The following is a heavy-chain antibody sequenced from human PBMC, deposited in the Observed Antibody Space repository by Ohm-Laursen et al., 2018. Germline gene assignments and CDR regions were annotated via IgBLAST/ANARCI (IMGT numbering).Heavy chain of an antibody. CDR2: IKQDESEK. J-gene: IGHJ6*02. CDR1: GFTFSTYW. CDR3: ARDFRREYCSGGSCYNGLDV. V-gene: IGHV3-7*01. Sequence: GSLRLSCAASGFTFSTYWMSWVRQAPGKGLEWVANIKQDESEKLYLDSVKGRFTVSRNNPKNSLFLEMNRLRVEDTGVYYCARDFRREYCSGGSCYNGLDVWGQGATVTVSS. D-gene: IGHD2-15*01.